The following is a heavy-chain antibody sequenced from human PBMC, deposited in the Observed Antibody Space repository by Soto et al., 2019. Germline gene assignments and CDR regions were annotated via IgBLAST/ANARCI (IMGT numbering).Heavy chain of an antibody. J-gene: IGHJ6*02. CDR3: ARDPWPHSYYGMDV. Sequence: PGESLKISCKGSGYSFTGYWISWVRQMPGKGLEWMGRIDPSDSYTNYSPSFQGHVTISADKSISTAYLQWSSLKASDTAMYYCARDPWPHSYYGMDVWGQGTTVTVSS. V-gene: IGHV5-10-1*01. CDR1: GYSFTGYW. CDR2: IDPSDSYT.